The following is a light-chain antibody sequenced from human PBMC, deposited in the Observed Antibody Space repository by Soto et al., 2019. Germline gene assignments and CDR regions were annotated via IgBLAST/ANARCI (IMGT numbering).Light chain of an antibody. V-gene: IGLV2-14*03. CDR2: DVS. J-gene: IGLJ2*01. CDR1: SSDVGGYNY. CDR3: SSYTGSTTLVI. Sequence: QSALTQPASVSGSPGQSITISCTGNSSDVGGYNYVSWYQQHPGKAPKLMIYDVSNRPSGVSNRFSGSRSGNTASLTISGLQAEDEAHYYCSSYTGSTTLVIFGGGTKVTVL.